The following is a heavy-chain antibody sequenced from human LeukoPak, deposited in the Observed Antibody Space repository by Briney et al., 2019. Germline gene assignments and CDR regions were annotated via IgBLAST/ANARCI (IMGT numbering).Heavy chain of an antibody. J-gene: IGHJ4*02. CDR3: ASRTAVAQIVSDY. Sequence: PGGSLRLSCAASGFTFSSYGMHWVRQAPGKGLEWVAVISYDGSNKYYADSVKGRFTISRDNSKNTLYLQMNSLRAEDTAVYYCASRTAVAQIVSDYWGQGTLVTVSS. CDR1: GFTFSSYG. D-gene: IGHD6-19*01. V-gene: IGHV3-30*03. CDR2: ISYDGSNK.